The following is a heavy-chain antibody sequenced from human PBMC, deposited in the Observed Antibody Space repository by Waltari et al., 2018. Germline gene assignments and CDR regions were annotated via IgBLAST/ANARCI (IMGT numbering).Heavy chain of an antibody. D-gene: IGHD6-13*01. CDR2: INHSGST. Sequence: QVQLQQWGAGLLKHSETLYLTCAVFDGYFSGDYWSWIRKPPGKGLEWIGEINHSGSTNYNPSLKSRVTISPDTSKTQCSLKLSSVTAADTAVYYCSSSPGIAAAGLPHNCFDPWGQGTLVTVSS. CDR3: SSSPGIAAAGLPHNCFDP. V-gene: IGHV4-34*01. CDR1: DGYFSGDY. J-gene: IGHJ5*02.